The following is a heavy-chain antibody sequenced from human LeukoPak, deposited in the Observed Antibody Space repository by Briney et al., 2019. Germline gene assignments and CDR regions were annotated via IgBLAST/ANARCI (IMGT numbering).Heavy chain of an antibody. CDR2: ISSSGGTI. CDR1: GFTFSSYE. D-gene: IGHD3-16*01. Sequence: GGSLRLSCAASGFTFSSYEMNWVRQAPGKGLEWVSYISSSGGTIYYADSVKGRFTISRDNAKNSLYLQMNSLRAEDTAVYYCARVGSYSSGFDYWGQGTLVTVSS. CDR3: ARVGSYSSGFDY. J-gene: IGHJ4*02. V-gene: IGHV3-48*03.